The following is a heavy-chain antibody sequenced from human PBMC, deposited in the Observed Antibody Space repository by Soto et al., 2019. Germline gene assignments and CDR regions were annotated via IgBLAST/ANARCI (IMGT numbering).Heavy chain of an antibody. CDR2: ISGSGGST. V-gene: IGHV3-23*01. J-gene: IGHJ4*02. D-gene: IGHD6-6*01. CDR3: AKNWDTTFSSSSH. CDR1: GFTFSTYA. Sequence: EVRLLESGGGLVQPGGSLRLSCAASGFTFSTYAMSWVRQAPGKGLEWVSAISGSGGSTYYADSVKGRFTISRDKSKNTLYLQMNSLRAEDTAVYYCAKNWDTTFSSSSHWGQGTLVTVSS.